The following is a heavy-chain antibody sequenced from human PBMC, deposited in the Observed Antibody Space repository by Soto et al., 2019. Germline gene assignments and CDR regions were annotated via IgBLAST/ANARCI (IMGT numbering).Heavy chain of an antibody. J-gene: IGHJ4*02. CDR2: ITSNSDHI. CDR1: GFMFSAYT. CDR3: ATPYYYNH. V-gene: IGHV3-21*01. Sequence: LRLSCAASGFMFSAYTMSWVRQAPGKGLEWLSSITSNSDHIDYADSVRGRFTVSRDNARKSLYLQMDSLGAEDTGVYYCATPYYYNHWGPGTLVTVSS.